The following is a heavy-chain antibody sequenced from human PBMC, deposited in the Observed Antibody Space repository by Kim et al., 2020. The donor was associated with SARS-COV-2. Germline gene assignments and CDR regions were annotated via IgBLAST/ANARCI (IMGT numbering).Heavy chain of an antibody. D-gene: IGHD2-21*02. CDR3: ARGVTYYDY. CDR1: GFMFSNHD. Sequence: GGSLRLSCAASGFMFSNHDMNWVRQAPGKGLEWVSSISGSGGTTYYTDSVKGRFTISRDNSKNTLYLQMNSLRADDTAVYYCARGVTYYDYWGHGTLVTVSS. J-gene: IGHJ4*01. CDR2: ISGSGGTT. V-gene: IGHV3-23*01.